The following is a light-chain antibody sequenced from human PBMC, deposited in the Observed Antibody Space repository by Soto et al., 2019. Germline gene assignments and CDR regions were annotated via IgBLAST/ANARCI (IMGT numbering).Light chain of an antibody. CDR3: QKYNTWPPMYT. CDR2: GAS. Sequence: EIVMTQSPATLSVSPGERATLSCRASQRVSSNLAWYQQKPGQAPRLLIYGASTRATGIPARFSGSGSGTEFTLTISSLQSEDFAVYYCQKYNTWPPMYTFGQGTKLEIK. J-gene: IGKJ2*01. V-gene: IGKV3-15*01. CDR1: QRVSSN.